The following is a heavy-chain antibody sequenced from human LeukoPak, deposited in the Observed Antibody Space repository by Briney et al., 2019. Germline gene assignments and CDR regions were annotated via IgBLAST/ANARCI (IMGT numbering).Heavy chain of an antibody. D-gene: IGHD3-10*01. Sequence: SETLSLTCAVYGGSFSGYYWSWIRQPPGKGLEWIGEINHSGSTNYNPSLKSRVTISVDTSKNQFSLKLSSVTAADTAVYYCARRLLLWFGESHFDPWGQGTLVTVSS. CDR1: GGSFSGYY. J-gene: IGHJ5*02. V-gene: IGHV4-34*01. CDR2: INHSGST. CDR3: ARRLLLWFGESHFDP.